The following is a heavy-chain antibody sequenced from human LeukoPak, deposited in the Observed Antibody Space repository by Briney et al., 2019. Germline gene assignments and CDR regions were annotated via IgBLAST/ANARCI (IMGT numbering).Heavy chain of an antibody. D-gene: IGHD6-6*01. Sequence: GGSLRLSCAASGFTFSSYSMNWVRQAPGKGLEWVSSISSSSSYIYYADSVKGRFTISRDNAKNSLYLQMNSLRAEDTAVYYCARDLRSKSIAARWYYMDVWGKGTTVTVSS. J-gene: IGHJ6*03. CDR3: ARDLRSKSIAARWYYMDV. CDR2: ISSSSSYI. CDR1: GFTFSSYS. V-gene: IGHV3-21*01.